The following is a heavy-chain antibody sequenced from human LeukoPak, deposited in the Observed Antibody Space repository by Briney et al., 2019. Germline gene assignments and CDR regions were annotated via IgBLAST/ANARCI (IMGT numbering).Heavy chain of an antibody. J-gene: IGHJ4*02. CDR2: ISAYNGNT. V-gene: IGHV1-18*01. CDR1: GYTFTSYG. CDR3: ARVPPDIVLMVYAPDY. D-gene: IGHD2-8*01. Sequence: ASVKVSCTASGYTFTSYGISWVRQAPGQGLEWMGWISAYNGNTNYAQKLQGRVTMTTDTSTSTAYMDLRSLRSYDTAVYYCARVPPDIVLMVYAPDYWGQGTLVTVSS.